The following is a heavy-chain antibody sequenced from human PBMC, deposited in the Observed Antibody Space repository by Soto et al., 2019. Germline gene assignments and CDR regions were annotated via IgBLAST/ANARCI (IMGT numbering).Heavy chain of an antibody. CDR3: WGYCRGGGCDSGRDD. J-gene: IGHJ4*02. V-gene: IGHV3-21*02. CDR2: ISSRSTYT. D-gene: IGHD2-15*01. CDR1: GFIFSGHS. Sequence: EVQLVESGGGLVKPGGSLRLSCAASGFIFSGHSMNWVRQAPGKGLEWVSSISSRSTYTYYADSERGRFTISRDNDKNSLYLQMNSLRVEDTAFYFCWGYCRGGGCDSGRDDWGQGTLVAVSP.